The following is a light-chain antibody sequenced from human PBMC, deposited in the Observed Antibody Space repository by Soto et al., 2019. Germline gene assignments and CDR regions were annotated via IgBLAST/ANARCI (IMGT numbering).Light chain of an antibody. CDR3: QHYGGSPRYT. Sequence: ELVLTQSPGTLSLSPGEGATLSCRASQSVSSSYLAWYQQKPGQAPRLLFYRASSRATGIPDRFSGSGSGTDFTLTISRLEPEDFAVYYCQHYGGSPRYTFGQGTKLEI. CDR1: QSVSSSY. J-gene: IGKJ2*01. CDR2: RAS. V-gene: IGKV3-20*01.